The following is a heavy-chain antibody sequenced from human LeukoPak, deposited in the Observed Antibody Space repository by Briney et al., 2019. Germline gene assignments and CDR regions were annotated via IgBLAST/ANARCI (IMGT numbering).Heavy chain of an antibody. D-gene: IGHD6-19*01. Sequence: ASVKVSCKASGYTFTGYYMHWVRQAPGQGLEWMGWINPNSGGTNYAQKFQGRVTMTRDTSISTAHMELSRLRSDDTAVYYCARVRGSSGWYWFDPWGQGTLVTVSS. CDR2: INPNSGGT. V-gene: IGHV1-2*02. CDR1: GYTFTGYY. J-gene: IGHJ5*02. CDR3: ARVRGSSGWYWFDP.